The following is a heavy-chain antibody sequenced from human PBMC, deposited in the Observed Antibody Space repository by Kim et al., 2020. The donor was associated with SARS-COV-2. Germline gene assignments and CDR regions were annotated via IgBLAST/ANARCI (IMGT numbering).Heavy chain of an antibody. D-gene: IGHD6-13*01. CDR3: ATEQQRASPFAN. J-gene: IGHJ4*02. Sequence: SETLSLTCVVSGGSISSNSYYWAWIRQPPGKGLEWIGSIYYSGSTYYNPSLKSRVTISVDTSKNQFSLKVRSVTAADTALYYCATEQQRASPFANCGQGT. V-gene: IGHV4-39*01. CDR1: GGSISSNSYY. CDR2: IYYSGST.